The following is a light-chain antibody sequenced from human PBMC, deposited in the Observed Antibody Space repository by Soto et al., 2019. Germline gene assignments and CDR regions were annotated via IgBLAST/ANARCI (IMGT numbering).Light chain of an antibody. CDR1: QSVGSS. CDR2: GAS. CDR3: QQYNAWPPH. Sequence: EIVMTQSPDTLSVSPGEGATLSCRASQSVGSSLAWYQQKAGQAPRVLIYGASTRATGCPARFSGSGSGTEFTLTISSLQSEDFAVYYCQQYNAWPPHFGPGTKVDIK. J-gene: IGKJ3*01. V-gene: IGKV3-15*01.